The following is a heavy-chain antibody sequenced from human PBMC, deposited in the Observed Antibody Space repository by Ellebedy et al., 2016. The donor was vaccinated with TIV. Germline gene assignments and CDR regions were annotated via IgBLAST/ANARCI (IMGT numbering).Heavy chain of an antibody. D-gene: IGHD3-9*01. Sequence: ASVKVSCXASGYTFTSYGISWVRQAPGQGLEWMGWISAYNGNTNYAQKLQGRVTMTTDTSTSTAYMELRSLRSDDTAVYYCARGPNYDILTGYHQEFDYWGQGTLVTVSS. V-gene: IGHV1-18*01. CDR1: GYTFTSYG. J-gene: IGHJ4*02. CDR2: ISAYNGNT. CDR3: ARGPNYDILTGYHQEFDY.